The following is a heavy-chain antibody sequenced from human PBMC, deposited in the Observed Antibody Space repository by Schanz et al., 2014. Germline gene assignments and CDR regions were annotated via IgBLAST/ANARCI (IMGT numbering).Heavy chain of an antibody. CDR2: ISGNGGST. CDR3: ARGSGTFDS. CDR1: GFTFTTNA. D-gene: IGHD3-3*01. J-gene: IGHJ4*02. V-gene: IGHV3-23*04. Sequence: EVQLVESGGGLVQPGGSLRLSCAASGFTFTTNAMSWVRQPPGKGLEWVSAISGNGGSTYFADSVKGRFTISRDNSDNTLFLQMNSLRAEDTAVYYCARGSGTFDSWGQGTLVTVSS.